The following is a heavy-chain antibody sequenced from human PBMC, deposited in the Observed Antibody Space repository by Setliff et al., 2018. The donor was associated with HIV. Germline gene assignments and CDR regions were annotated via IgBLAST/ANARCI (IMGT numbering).Heavy chain of an antibody. J-gene: IGHJ6*02. Sequence: GASVKVSCKASGGTFSSYTISWVRQAPGQGLEWMGRIIPILGIANYAQKFQGRVTITADKSTSTAYMEVSRLRSDDTAVYYCARDHCSSSGCYEYSYYGMDVWGQGTTVTVSS. D-gene: IGHD2-2*01. CDR3: ARDHCSSSGCYEYSYYGMDV. CDR2: IIPILGIA. CDR1: GGTFSSYT. V-gene: IGHV1-69*04.